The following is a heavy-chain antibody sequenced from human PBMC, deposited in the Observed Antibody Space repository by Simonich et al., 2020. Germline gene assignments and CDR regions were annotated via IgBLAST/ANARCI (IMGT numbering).Heavy chain of an antibody. CDR1: GYTFTGYY. Sequence: QVQLVQSGAEVTKPGASVKVSCKASGYTFTGYYMHWVRQARRQGLEWREWINPNSVGTNNAQKFQGRVTMTSDTSISTAYMELSRLRSDDTAVYYCARDSLSIAARPKNYMDVWGKGTTVTVSS. J-gene: IGHJ6*03. V-gene: IGHV1-2*02. CDR3: ARDSLSIAARPKNYMDV. D-gene: IGHD6-6*01. CDR2: INPNSVGT.